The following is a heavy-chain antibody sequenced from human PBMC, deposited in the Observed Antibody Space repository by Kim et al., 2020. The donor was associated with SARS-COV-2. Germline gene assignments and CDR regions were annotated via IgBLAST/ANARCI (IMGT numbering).Heavy chain of an antibody. CDR1: GGSIRSYY. J-gene: IGHJ3*01. D-gene: IGHD6-13*01. CDR3: ARHRSSSWDLDAFDL. Sequence: SETLSLTCTVSGGSIRSYYWSWIRQPPGKGLEWIGYTYYSGSSNFNPSLKSRVTISLDTSKTQFSLKLSSVTAADTAVFTCARHRSSSWDLDAFDLCGQG. CDR2: TYYSGSS. V-gene: IGHV4-59*08.